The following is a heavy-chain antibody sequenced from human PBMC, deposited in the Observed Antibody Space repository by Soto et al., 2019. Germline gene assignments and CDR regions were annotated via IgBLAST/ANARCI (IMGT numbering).Heavy chain of an antibody. Sequence: PSETLSLTCTVSGGSISRGGYSWCWIRQHPGKGLERIVYIYYSGSTYYNPSLESRVTISVDTSKNQFSPKLSSVTAADTAVYYCARQELVPPYYYYYMEVWGKGTTVTVSS. V-gene: IGHV4-31*03. D-gene: IGHD6-13*01. J-gene: IGHJ6*03. CDR3: ARQELVPPYYYYYMEV. CDR1: GGSISRGGYS. CDR2: IYYSGST.